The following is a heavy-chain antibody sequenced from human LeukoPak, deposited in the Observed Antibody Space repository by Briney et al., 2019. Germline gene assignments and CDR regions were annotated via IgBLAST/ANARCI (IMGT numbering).Heavy chain of an antibody. CDR1: GFTYSSYA. Sequence: PGGSLRLSCAASGFTYSSYAMHWVRQAPGKGLEWVAVILYDGTNKYYADSVKGRFTISRDSSKNTLYLQMNSLRAEDTAVYYCARDFDSGNSLDFDYWGQGTLVTVSS. D-gene: IGHD4-23*01. V-gene: IGHV3-30*14. CDR2: ILYDGTNK. CDR3: ARDFDSGNSLDFDY. J-gene: IGHJ4*02.